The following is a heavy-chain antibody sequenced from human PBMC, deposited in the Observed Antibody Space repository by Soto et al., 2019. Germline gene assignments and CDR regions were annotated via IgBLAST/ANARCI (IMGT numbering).Heavy chain of an antibody. CDR3: ARDEMSV. CDR2: IYHSGST. Sequence: SETLSLTCAVSGYSISSGYYWGWIRQPPGKGLEWIGSIYHSGSTYYNPSLKSRVTISVDTSKNQFSLKLSSVTAADTDVYYCARDEMSVWGQGTTVTVSS. J-gene: IGHJ6*02. V-gene: IGHV4-38-2*02. CDR1: GYSISSGYY.